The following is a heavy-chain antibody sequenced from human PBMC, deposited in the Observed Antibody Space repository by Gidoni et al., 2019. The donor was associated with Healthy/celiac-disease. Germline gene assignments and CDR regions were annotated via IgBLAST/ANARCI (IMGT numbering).Heavy chain of an antibody. CDR1: GGSFSGYY. V-gene: IGHV4-34*01. CDR3: ARKVRLVTIKKYNWFDP. CDR2: INHSGST. J-gene: IGHJ5*02. D-gene: IGHD3-9*01. Sequence: QVQLQQWGAGLLKPSETLSLTCAVYGGSFSGYYWSWIRQPPGKGLEWIGEINHSGSTNYNPSLKSRVTISVDTSKNQFSLKLSSVTAADTAVYYCARKVRLVTIKKYNWFDPWGQGTLVTVSS.